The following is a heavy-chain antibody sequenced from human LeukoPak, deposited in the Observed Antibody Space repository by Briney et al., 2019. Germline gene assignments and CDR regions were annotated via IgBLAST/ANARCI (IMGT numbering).Heavy chain of an antibody. D-gene: IGHD6-6*01. CDR1: GFTFSSYA. CDR3: AKSPRYSSSSGFDY. Sequence: GGSLRLTCAASGFTFSSYAMSWVRQAPGKGLEWVSAISGSGGSTYYADSVKGRFTISRDNSKNTLYLQMNSLRAEDTAVYYCAKSPRYSSSSGFDYWGQGTLVTVSS. V-gene: IGHV3-23*01. J-gene: IGHJ4*02. CDR2: ISGSGGST.